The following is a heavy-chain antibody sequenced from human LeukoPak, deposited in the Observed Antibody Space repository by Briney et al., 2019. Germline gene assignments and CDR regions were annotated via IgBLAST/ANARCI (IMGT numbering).Heavy chain of an antibody. V-gene: IGHV4-59*08. Sequence: PSETLSLTCTVSAGSISSYYWSWIRQPPGKGLEWIGYIYYNGNTNYIPSLKSRVTISVDTSKNQFSLRVSSVTAADTAADYCARNGISNYVDYWGQGTLVTVSS. CDR3: ARNGISNYVDY. CDR1: AGSISSYY. CDR2: IYYNGNT. J-gene: IGHJ4*02. D-gene: IGHD2-8*01.